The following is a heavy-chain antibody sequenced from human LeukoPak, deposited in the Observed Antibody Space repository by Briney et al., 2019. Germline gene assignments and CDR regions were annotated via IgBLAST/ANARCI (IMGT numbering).Heavy chain of an antibody. Sequence: GGSLRRSCEASGFTCSSYTMNWVRQAPGKGREGLSSITYSSSYIDSADSVKVRFTIARDTGKNYLYLQMNTLRAEDTAVYYCARVSRELPFGDAFDFWGQGTLVPVSS. D-gene: IGHD1-7*01. CDR1: GFTCSSYT. J-gene: IGHJ3*01. CDR2: ITYSSSYI. CDR3: ARVSRELPFGDAFDF. V-gene: IGHV3-21*01.